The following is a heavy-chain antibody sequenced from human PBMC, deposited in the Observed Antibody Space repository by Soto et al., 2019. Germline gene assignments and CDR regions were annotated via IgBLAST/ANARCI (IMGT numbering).Heavy chain of an antibody. Sequence: GESLKISCAASGFTFSSYWMSWVRQAPGKGLEWVANIKQDGSEKYYVDSVKGRFTISRDNAKNSLYLQMNSLRAEDTAVYYCARLQYYDFWRDDAFDIWGQGTMVTVSS. CDR1: GFTFSSYW. J-gene: IGHJ3*02. D-gene: IGHD3-3*01. CDR3: ARLQYYDFWRDDAFDI. V-gene: IGHV3-7*01. CDR2: IKQDGSEK.